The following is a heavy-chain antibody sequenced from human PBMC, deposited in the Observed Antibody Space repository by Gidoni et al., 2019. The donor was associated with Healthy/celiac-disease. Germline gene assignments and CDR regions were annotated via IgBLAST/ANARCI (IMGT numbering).Heavy chain of an antibody. V-gene: IGHV4-4*07. J-gene: IGHJ6*02. D-gene: IGHD2-15*01. Sequence: QVQLQESGPGLVKPSETLSLTCTVAGGSISSYYWSWIRQPAGKGLEWIGRIYTSGSTNYHPSFKSRVTMSVDTSKNQFSLKLSSVTAADTAVYYCARVRDIPYYYYGMDVWGQGTTVTVSS. CDR1: GGSISSYY. CDR3: ARVRDIPYYYYGMDV. CDR2: IYTSGST.